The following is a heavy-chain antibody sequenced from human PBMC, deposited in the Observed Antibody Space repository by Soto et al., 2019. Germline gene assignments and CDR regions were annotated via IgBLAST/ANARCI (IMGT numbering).Heavy chain of an antibody. D-gene: IGHD2-2*01. CDR3: ARLHLPALQGAFDI. J-gene: IGHJ3*02. Sequence: WTWIRQSAGKGLEWIGRISTSGRTTYHPSLKRRVTMSIDTSRNQFSLTLISVTAADTALYYCARLHLPALQGAFDIWGQGTMVTVSS. V-gene: IGHV4-4*07. CDR2: ISTSGRT.